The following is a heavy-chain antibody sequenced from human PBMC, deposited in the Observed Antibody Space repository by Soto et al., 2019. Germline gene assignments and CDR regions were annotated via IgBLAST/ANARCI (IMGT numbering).Heavy chain of an antibody. V-gene: IGHV1-2*04. CDR1: RYTFTCYY. D-gene: IGHD3-10*01. CDR3: ARGGGSGSYYNRRPEHNWLDP. Sequence: GASVKVSCKASRYTFTCYYMHWVRQAPGQGLEWMGWINPNSGGTNYAQKFQGWVTMTRDTSISTAYMELSRLRSDDTAVYYCARGGGSGSYYNRRPEHNWLDPWGQGTLVTVSS. J-gene: IGHJ5*02. CDR2: INPNSGGT.